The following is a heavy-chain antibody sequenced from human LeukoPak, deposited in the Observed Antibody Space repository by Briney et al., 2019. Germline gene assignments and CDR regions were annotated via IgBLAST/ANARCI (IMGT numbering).Heavy chain of an antibody. J-gene: IGHJ4*02. D-gene: IGHD1-26*01. V-gene: IGHV3-30*02. Sequence: PGGSLRLSCAASGFSFSSSAMHWVRQAPGKGLEWMAFMRSDGSDEHYADSVKGRFTISRDNSHNTLYLQMNSLHSEDTAVYYCAKDLGLQVGASPFDYWGQGTLVTVSS. CDR3: AKDLGLQVGASPFDY. CDR2: MRSDGSDE. CDR1: GFSFSSSA.